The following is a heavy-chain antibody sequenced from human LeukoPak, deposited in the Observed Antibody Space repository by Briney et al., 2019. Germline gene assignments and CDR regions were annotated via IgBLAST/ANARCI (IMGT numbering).Heavy chain of an antibody. Sequence: GSLRLSCAASGFPFSSYSMHWVRQAPGNGLEWVAVISNDGSHKYYADSVKGRFIISRDNSKNTLSLQMNTLRPDDTAVFYCARDPNRLADYGGDYFDHWGQGTLVTVSS. J-gene: IGHJ4*02. V-gene: IGHV3-30*04. CDR2: ISNDGSHK. CDR3: ARDPNRLADYGGDYFDH. CDR1: GFPFSSYS. D-gene: IGHD4-23*01.